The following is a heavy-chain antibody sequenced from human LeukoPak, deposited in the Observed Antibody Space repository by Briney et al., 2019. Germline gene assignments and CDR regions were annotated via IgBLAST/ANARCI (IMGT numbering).Heavy chain of an antibody. CDR3: ARGRLVPAGGPGSYYFDY. D-gene: IGHD6-13*01. CDR2: IYSGGGT. CDR1: GFTVSSNY. J-gene: IGHJ4*02. V-gene: IGHV3-66*01. Sequence: GGSLRLSCAASGFTVSSNYMSWVRQAPGKGLEWVSVIYSGGGTYYADSVKGRSTISRDNSKNTLYLQMNSLRGEDTAVYYCARGRLVPAGGPGSYYFDYWGQGTLVTVSS.